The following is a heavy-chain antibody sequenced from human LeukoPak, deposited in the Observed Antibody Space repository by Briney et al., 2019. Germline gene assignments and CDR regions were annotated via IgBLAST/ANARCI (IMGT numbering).Heavy chain of an antibody. CDR2: ISSDGSNK. Sequence: GRSLRLFCAASRFTFSTFGMHWVRQAPGKGLEWVAVISSDGSNKYYADSVRGRFTISRDNSKDTLYLQMSSLRIEDTAVYYCRAATKYLDYYYDYWGQGTLVTVSS. V-gene: IGHV3-30*03. CDR3: RAATKYLDYYYDY. J-gene: IGHJ4*02. D-gene: IGHD3-22*01. CDR1: RFTFSTFG.